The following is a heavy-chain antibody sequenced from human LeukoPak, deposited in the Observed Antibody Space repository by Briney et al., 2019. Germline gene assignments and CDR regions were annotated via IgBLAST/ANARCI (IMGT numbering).Heavy chain of an antibody. J-gene: IGHJ4*02. CDR1: GGSISSSSYY. V-gene: IGHV4-39*01. CDR3: ARGKKNGPPKYYFDY. CDR2: IYYSGST. D-gene: IGHD4-23*01. Sequence: SETLSLTCTVSGGSISSSSYYWGWIRQPPGKGLEWIGNIYYSGSTYYNPSLKSRVTISVDTSKNQFSLKLTSVTAADTAVYHCARGKKNGPPKYYFDYWGQGTLVTVSS.